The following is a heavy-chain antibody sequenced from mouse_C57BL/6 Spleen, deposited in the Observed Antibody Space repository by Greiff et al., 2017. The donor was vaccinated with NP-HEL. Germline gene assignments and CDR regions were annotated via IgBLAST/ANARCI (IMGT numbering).Heavy chain of an antibody. J-gene: IGHJ3*01. D-gene: IGHD4-1*01. CDR2: IWSGGST. CDR3: ASLTGRRCAY. Sequence: QVQLQQSGPGLVQPSQSLSITCTVSGFSLTSYGVHWVRQSPGKGLEWLGVIWSGGSTDYNAAFISRLSISKDNSKSQVFFKMNSLQADDTAIYYCASLTGRRCAYWGQGTLVTVSA. CDR1: GFSLTSYG. V-gene: IGHV2-2*01.